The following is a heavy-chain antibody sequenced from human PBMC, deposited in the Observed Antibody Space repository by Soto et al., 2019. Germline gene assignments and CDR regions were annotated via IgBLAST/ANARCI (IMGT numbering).Heavy chain of an antibody. CDR2: ISGSGGST. J-gene: IGHJ4*01. V-gene: IGHV3-23*01. CDR3: AKDKWPDGALDIDY. Sequence: GGSLRLSCAASGFTFSSYAMSWVRQAPGKGLEWVSAISGSGGSTYYADSVKGRFTISRDNSKSTLYLQMNGLRADDTAVYFCAKDKWPDGALDIDYWGHGTLVTVSS. CDR1: GFTFSSYA. D-gene: IGHD4-17*01.